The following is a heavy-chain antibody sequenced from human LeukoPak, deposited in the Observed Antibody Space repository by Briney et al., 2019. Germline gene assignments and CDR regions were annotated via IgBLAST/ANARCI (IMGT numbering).Heavy chain of an antibody. D-gene: IGHD4-17*01. CDR2: ISSSGSTI. V-gene: IGHV3-48*03. CDR1: GFTFSSYE. Sequence: PGGSLRLSCAASGFTFSSYEMNWVRQAPGKGLEWVSYISSSGSTIYYADSVKGRFTISRDNAKNSLYLQMNSLRAEDTAVYYCARTDPSDGDYVNFDYWGQGTLVTVSS. CDR3: ARTDPSDGDYVNFDY. J-gene: IGHJ4*02.